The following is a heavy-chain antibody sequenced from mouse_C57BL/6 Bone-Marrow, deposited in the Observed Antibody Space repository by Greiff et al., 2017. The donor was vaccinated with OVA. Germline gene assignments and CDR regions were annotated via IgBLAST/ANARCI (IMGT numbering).Heavy chain of an antibody. Sequence: LQQPGAELVKPGASVKLSCKASGYTFTSYWMHWVKQRPGQGLEWIGMIHPNSGSTNYNEKFKSKATLTVDKSSSTAYMQLSSLTSEDSAVYYCARSGQLRQAWFAYWGQGTLVTVSA. V-gene: IGHV1-64*01. D-gene: IGHD3-2*02. CDR2: IHPNSGST. CDR3: ARSGQLRQAWFAY. J-gene: IGHJ3*01. CDR1: GYTFTSYW.